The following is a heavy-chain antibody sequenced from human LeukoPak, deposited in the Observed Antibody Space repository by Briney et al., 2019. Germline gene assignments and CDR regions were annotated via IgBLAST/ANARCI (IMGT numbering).Heavy chain of an antibody. Sequence: PGGSLRLSCAASGFTFSSYGMHWVRQAPGKGLEWVAVIWYDGSNKYYVDSVKGRFTISRDTSKNTLYLQMNSLRVEDTAVYYCARDGEGATTIAYWGQGTLVTVSS. CDR3: ARDGEGATTIAY. J-gene: IGHJ4*02. CDR2: IWYDGSNK. CDR1: GFTFSSYG. V-gene: IGHV3-33*01. D-gene: IGHD1-26*01.